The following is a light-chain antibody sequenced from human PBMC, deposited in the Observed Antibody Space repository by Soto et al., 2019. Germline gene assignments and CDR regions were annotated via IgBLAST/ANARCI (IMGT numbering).Light chain of an antibody. V-gene: IGKV3-11*01. CDR2: DAS. CDR1: QSVSSY. Sequence: EIVLTQSPATLSLSPGERATLSCRASQSVSSYLAWYHQKPGQAPRLLIYDASTRATGIPARFSGSASGTDFTITITSLAPEDFAVYYCQQRSNWPPTFGQGTKVEIK. CDR3: QQRSNWPPT. J-gene: IGKJ1*01.